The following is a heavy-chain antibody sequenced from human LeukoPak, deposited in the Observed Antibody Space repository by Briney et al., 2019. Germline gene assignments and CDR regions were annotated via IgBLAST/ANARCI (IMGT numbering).Heavy chain of an antibody. J-gene: IGHJ5*02. CDR2: IYYIGST. V-gene: IGHV4-59*01. CDR1: GGSIRSYY. Sequence: SGTLSLTCTVSGGSIRSYYCNWIRQPPGKGLEWIGYIYYIGSTNYNPSLKSRVTISVETSKNQFSLKLNSVTAADTAVYYCATGAGGWFDPWGQGTLVTVSS. CDR3: ATGAGGWFDP.